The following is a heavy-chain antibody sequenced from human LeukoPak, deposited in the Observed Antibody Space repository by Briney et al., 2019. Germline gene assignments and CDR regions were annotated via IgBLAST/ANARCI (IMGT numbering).Heavy chain of an antibody. J-gene: IGHJ4*02. V-gene: IGHV3-30-3*02. CDR3: AKRTKVTTTVDN. D-gene: IGHD4-17*01. CDR2: ISYDGSNK. Sequence: GGSLRLSCAASGFTFSSYAMHWVRQAPGKGLEWVAVISYDGSNKYYADSVKGRFTISRDNSKNTVFLQMNSLRAEDTAVYYCAKRTKVTTTVDNWGQGTLVTVSS. CDR1: GFTFSSYA.